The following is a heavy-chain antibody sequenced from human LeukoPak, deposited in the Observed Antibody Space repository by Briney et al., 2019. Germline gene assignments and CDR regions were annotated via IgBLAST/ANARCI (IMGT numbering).Heavy chain of an antibody. J-gene: IGHJ6*04. CDR1: GFTFSSYA. CDR3: ATLVGATQQDV. D-gene: IGHD1-26*01. V-gene: IGHV3-30*04. CDR2: ISYDGSNK. Sequence: GGSLRLSCVASGFTFSSYAMHWVRQAPGKGLEWVAVISYDGSNKYYADSVKGRFTISRDNSKNTLYLQMNSLRAEDTAVYYCATLVGATQQDVWGKGTTVTVSS.